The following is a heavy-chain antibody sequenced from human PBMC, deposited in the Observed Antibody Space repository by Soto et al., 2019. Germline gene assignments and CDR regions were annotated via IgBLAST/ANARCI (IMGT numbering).Heavy chain of an antibody. Sequence: EVQLVESGGGLVQPGGSLRLSCAASGFTFSSYWMHWVRQAPGKGLVWVSRINSDGSSTTYAASVKGRFTISRDNAKNTLYRQRNSLRAEDTAVYYCARGRAVAQWLPTAPYMDVWGKGTTVTVSS. J-gene: IGHJ6*03. CDR1: GFTFSSYW. V-gene: IGHV3-74*01. D-gene: IGHD6-19*01. CDR2: INSDGSST. CDR3: ARGRAVAQWLPTAPYMDV.